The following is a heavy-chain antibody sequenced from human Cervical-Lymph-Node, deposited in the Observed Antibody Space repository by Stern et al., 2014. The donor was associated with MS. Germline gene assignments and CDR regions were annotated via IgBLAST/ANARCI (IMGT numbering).Heavy chain of an antibody. V-gene: IGHV4-59*01. J-gene: IGHJ5*02. D-gene: IGHD6-6*01. Sequence: QVQLQESGPGLVKPSETLSLTCTVSGGSISSYYWSWIRQPPGKGLEWIGYIYYSGSTNYNPSLKSRVTISVDTSKNQFSLKLSSVTAADTAVYYCARGRPKGWFDPWGQGTLFTVSS. CDR1: GGSISSYY. CDR3: ARGRPKGWFDP. CDR2: IYYSGST.